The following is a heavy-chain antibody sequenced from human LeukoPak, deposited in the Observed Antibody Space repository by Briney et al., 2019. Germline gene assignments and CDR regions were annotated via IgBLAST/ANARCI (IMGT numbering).Heavy chain of an antibody. J-gene: IGHJ4*02. CDR3: ARDRDYYDSSGYHY. CDR2: IYRGGGT. V-gene: IGHV3-53*01. D-gene: IGHD3-22*01. CDR1: EFTVSSNY. Sequence: GGSLRLSCAACEFTVSSNYMSGVRQAPGKGLEWVSTIYRGGGTYYGDSVKGRFTISRNNSRNTLYLQMNSLRAEDTAVYYCARDRDYYDSSGYHYWGQGTLVTVSS.